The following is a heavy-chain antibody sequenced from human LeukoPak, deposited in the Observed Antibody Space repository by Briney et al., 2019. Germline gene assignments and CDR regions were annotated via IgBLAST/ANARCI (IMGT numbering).Heavy chain of an antibody. V-gene: IGHV3-23*01. J-gene: IGHJ4*02. CDR2: ISGSGGST. CDR1: GFTFSSYA. D-gene: IGHD3-22*01. CDR3: ARVPLTYYYDSSGYYALDY. Sequence: GGSLRLSCAASGFTFSSYAMSWVRQAPGKGLEWVSAISGSGGSTYYADSVKGRFTIPRDNAKNSLYLQMNSLRAEDTALYYCARVPLTYYYDSSGYYALDYWGQGTLVTVSS.